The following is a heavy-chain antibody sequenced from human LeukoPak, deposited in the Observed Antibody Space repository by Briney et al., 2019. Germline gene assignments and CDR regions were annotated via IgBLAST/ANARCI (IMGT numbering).Heavy chain of an antibody. CDR1: GYTFTSYG. CDR3: ARDNWIDRPGAFDI. CDR2: MSAYNGNT. Sequence: ASVKVSCKASGYTFTSYGISWVRQAPGQGLEWMGWMSAYNGNTNYAQKLQGRVTMTTDTSTSTAYMELRSLRSDDTAVYYCARDNWIDRPGAFDIWGQGTMVTVSS. V-gene: IGHV1-18*01. J-gene: IGHJ3*02. D-gene: IGHD2-2*03.